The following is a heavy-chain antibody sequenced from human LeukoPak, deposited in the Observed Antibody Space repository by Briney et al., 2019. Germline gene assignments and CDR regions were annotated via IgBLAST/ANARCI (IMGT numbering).Heavy chain of an antibody. J-gene: IGHJ3*02. CDR3: ARGKRRSHKVCYAFDI. V-gene: IGHV6-1*01. D-gene: IGHD3-10*02. CDR2: TYYRSTWNN. CDR1: GDSVSSNSAA. Sequence: SQTLSLTCAISGDSVSSNSAAWNWFRQSPSRGLEWLGRTYYRSTWNNDYAVSVKSRITINPDTSKNQFSLQLNSVTPEDTAVYYCARGKRRSHKVCYAFDIWGQGTMVTVSS.